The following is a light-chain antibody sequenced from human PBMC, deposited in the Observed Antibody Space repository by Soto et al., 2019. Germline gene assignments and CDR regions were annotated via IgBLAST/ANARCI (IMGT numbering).Light chain of an antibody. CDR3: QQYDNWTPTLT. CDR1: QSVSSN. Sequence: EIVMTQSPATLSVSPGERATLSCRASQSVSSNLAWYQQKPGQAPRLLIYGAYTRATCIPARFSGSGYGREMDLANSSQQSGDSGVYHCQQYDNWTPTLTVGQGTMV. CDR2: GAY. V-gene: IGKV3-15*01. J-gene: IGKJ1*01.